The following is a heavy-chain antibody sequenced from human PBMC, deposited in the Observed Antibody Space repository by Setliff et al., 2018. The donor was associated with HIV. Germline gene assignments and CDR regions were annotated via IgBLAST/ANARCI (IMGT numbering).Heavy chain of an antibody. CDR2: IFHSGTT. V-gene: IGHV4-30-2*01. Sequence: SETLSLTCDVSGDGVTSKSYSWTWIRQPPGKGLEWMGYIFHSGTTYYSPSLKDRLTISIDQSMNHFSLKLTSVTAADTAVYYCATVPPSGTYLDYWGPGVLVTVSS. CDR3: ATVPPSGTYLDY. D-gene: IGHD3-10*01. CDR1: GDGVTSKSYS. J-gene: IGHJ4*02.